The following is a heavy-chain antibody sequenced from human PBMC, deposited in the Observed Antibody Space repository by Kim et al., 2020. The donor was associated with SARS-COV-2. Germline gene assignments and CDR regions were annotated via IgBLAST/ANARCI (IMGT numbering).Heavy chain of an antibody. J-gene: IGHJ4*02. CDR3: ARSYGSGCYYPTHGDYFDY. CDR1: GYTFTSYA. D-gene: IGHD3-10*01. CDR2: INAGNGNT. V-gene: IGHV1-3*01. Sequence: ASVKVSCKASGYTFTSYAMHWVRQAPGQRLEWMGWINAGNGNTKYSQKFQGRVTITRDTSASTAYMELSSLRSEDTAVYYCARSYGSGCYYPTHGDYFDYWGQGTLVTVSS.